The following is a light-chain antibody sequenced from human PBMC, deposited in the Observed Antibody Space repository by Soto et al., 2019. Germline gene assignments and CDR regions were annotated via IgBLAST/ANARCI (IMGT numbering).Light chain of an antibody. CDR2: GAS. CDR1: QSLSTSY. CDR3: QQYGSPPPT. J-gene: IGKJ4*01. Sequence: DIVLTQSPGTLSLSPGERATLSCRASQSLSTSYLAWYQHKPGQAPRLLIYGASSRATGIPDRFSGSGSGTDFTLTISRLEPEDFAVFYCQQYGSPPPTFGGGTKVDIK. V-gene: IGKV3-20*01.